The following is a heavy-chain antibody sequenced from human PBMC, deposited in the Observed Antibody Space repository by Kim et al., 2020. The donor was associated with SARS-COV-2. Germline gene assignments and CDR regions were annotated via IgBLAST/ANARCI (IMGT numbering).Heavy chain of an antibody. J-gene: IGHJ4*02. CDR2: FTTGGVT. CDR1: GFTFSSYA. Sequence: GGSLRLSCAASGFTFSSYAMTWVRQAPGKGLEWVSIFTTGGVTYYADFVKGRFTISRDNSKNTLYLQMNSLRVEDTALYYCAKAVSGYANFDYWGQGALVTVSS. D-gene: IGHD5-18*01. CDR3: AKAVSGYANFDY. V-gene: IGHV3-23*01.